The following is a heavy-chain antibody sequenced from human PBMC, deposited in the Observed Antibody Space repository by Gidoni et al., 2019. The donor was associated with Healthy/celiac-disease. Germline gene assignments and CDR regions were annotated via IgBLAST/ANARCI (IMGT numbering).Heavy chain of an antibody. CDR2: IWYDGSNK. D-gene: IGHD3-16*01. CDR3: ARDSGGLYYGMDV. Sequence: QVQLVESGGGVVQPGRSLRLSCAASGFTFSSYGMHWVRQAPGKGLEWVAVIWYDGSNKYYADSVKGRFTIPRDNSKNTLYLQMNSLRAEDTAVYYCARDSGGLYYGMDVWGQGTTVTVSS. V-gene: IGHV3-33*01. J-gene: IGHJ6*02. CDR1: GFTFSSYG.